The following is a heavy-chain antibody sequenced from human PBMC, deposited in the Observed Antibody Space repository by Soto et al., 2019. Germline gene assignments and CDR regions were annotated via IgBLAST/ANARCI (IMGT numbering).Heavy chain of an antibody. CDR2: ISDSGGST. Sequence: GGSLRLSCAVSGFTFRSYAMSWVRQAPGKGLEWVSTISDSGGSTYYADSVKGRFAISRDNSKNTLYLQMNSLRAEDTAVYYCAKGLAQGYYYYGMDVWGQGTTVTVSS. CDR1: GFTFRSYA. J-gene: IGHJ6*02. CDR3: AKGLAQGYYYYGMDV. V-gene: IGHV3-23*01.